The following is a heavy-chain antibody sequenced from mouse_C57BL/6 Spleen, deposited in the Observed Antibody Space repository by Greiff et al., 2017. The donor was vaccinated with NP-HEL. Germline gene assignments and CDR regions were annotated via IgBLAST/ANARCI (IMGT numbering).Heavy chain of an antibody. CDR3: ASSHYYGSSYWYFDV. CDR2: IRNKANGYTT. V-gene: IGHV7-3*01. Sequence: EVQGVESGGGLVQPGGSLSLSCAASGFTFTDYYMSWVRQPPGKALEWLGFIRNKANGYTTEYSASVKGRFTISRDNSQSILYLQMNALRAEDSATYYCASSHYYGSSYWYFDVWGTGTTVTVSS. D-gene: IGHD1-1*01. J-gene: IGHJ1*03. CDR1: GFTFTDYY.